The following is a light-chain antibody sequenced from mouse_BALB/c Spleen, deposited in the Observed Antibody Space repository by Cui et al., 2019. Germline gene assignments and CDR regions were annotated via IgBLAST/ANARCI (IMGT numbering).Light chain of an antibody. CDR3: QQRSSYPPYT. J-gene: IGKJ2*01. Sequence: ELLLTPSPAIIAASPGEKVTITCSASSSVSYMNWYQQKPGSSPKIWIYGISNLASGVPARFSGSGSGTSFSFTINSMEAEDVATYYCQQRSSYPPYTFGGGTKLEIK. CDR2: GIS. V-gene: IGKV4-90*01. CDR1: SSVSY.